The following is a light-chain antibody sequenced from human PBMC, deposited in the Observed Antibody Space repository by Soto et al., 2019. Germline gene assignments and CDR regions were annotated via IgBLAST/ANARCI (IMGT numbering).Light chain of an antibody. Sequence: QSALTQPASVSGSPGQSITISCTGTSSDVGYYNDVSWYQQHPGKAPKLIIYDVSNRPSGVSYRFSGSKSGNTASLTISGLQAEDEADYYCSSYTTSSTLVFGGGTKLTVL. CDR3: SSYTTSSTLV. V-gene: IGLV2-14*01. CDR2: DVS. CDR1: SSDVGYYND. J-gene: IGLJ2*01.